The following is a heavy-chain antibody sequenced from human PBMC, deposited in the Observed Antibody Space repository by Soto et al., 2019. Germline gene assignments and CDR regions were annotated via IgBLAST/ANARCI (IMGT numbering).Heavy chain of an antibody. J-gene: IGHJ4*02. Sequence: SETLSLTCTVSGGSISSYYWSWIRQPPGKGLERIGYIYYSGSTNYNPSLKSRVTISVDTSKNQSSLKLSSVTAADTAVYYCARVGIAAAGSSYYFDYWGQGTLVTVSS. CDR2: IYYSGST. CDR1: GGSISSYY. D-gene: IGHD6-13*01. V-gene: IGHV4-59*01. CDR3: ARVGIAAAGSSYYFDY.